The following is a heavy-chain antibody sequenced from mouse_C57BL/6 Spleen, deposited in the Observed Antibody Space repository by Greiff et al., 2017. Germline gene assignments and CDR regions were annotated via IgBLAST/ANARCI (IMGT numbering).Heavy chain of an antibody. J-gene: IGHJ2*01. V-gene: IGHV1-42*01. CDR3: AGGTYDRDY. Sequence: VHVKQSGPELVKPGASVKISCKASGYSFTGYYMNWVKQSPEKSLEWIGEINPSTGGTTYNQKFKAKATLTVDKSSSTAYMQLKSLTSEDSAVYYCAGGTYDRDYWGQGTTLTVSS. CDR2: INPSTGGT. D-gene: IGHD2-3*01. CDR1: GYSFTGYY.